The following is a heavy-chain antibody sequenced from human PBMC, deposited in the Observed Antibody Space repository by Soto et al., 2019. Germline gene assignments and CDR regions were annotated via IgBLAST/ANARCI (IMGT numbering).Heavy chain of an antibody. CDR3: ARGRYCGYAR. Sequence: QVQLQQWGAGLLKPSETLSLTCAVYGGSFSGYYWSWIRQPPGKGLEWIGEINHSGSTNYNPSLKSQVTLPVDTSKNHFALKIISVTAADPAVYYCARGRYCGYARWGQGTLFTVFS. D-gene: IGHD5-12*01. V-gene: IGHV4-34*01. CDR2: INHSGST. J-gene: IGHJ4*02. CDR1: GGSFSGYY.